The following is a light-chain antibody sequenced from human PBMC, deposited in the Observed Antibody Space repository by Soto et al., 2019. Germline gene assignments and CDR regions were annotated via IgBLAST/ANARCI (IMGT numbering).Light chain of an antibody. CDR1: QSVDTN. J-gene: IGKJ2*01. CDR3: QQYYNWPPYT. V-gene: IGKV3-15*01. CDR2: GAS. Sequence: EVVMTQSPATLSVSPGDRATLSCRASQSVDTNVAWYQQKPGQAPRLLVHGASTRATGVPARCTGIGSGTDFTLTISGLQSDDFAVYYCQQYYNWPPYTFGQGTKLQIK.